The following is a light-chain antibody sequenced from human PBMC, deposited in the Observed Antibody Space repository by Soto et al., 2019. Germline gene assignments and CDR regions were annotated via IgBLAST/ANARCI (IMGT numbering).Light chain of an antibody. CDR2: GAS. V-gene: IGKV3-15*01. CDR3: QQYHIWPSWT. Sequence: EIVLTQSPATLSVSLGDSATLSCRASQSVSLSLAWYQMRPGQPPRLLLYGASTRATDIPARFSGSGSGTDFTLTIRSLQSEDFAVYFCQQYHIWPSWTFGQGTKVELK. J-gene: IGKJ1*01. CDR1: QSVSLS.